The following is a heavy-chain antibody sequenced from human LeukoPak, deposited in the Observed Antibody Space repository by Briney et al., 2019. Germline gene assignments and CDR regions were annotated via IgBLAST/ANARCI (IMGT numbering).Heavy chain of an antibody. D-gene: IGHD6-19*01. CDR3: AKGGSSGWEPLDH. Sequence: PGGSLRLSCAASGCTFDDYAMHWVRKAPGKRLGWVSGICRKCGTIGNVVSVEGRFIISRDNAKNSLYLQMDSLRAEDTALYYCAKGGSSGWEPLDHWGQGTLV. CDR1: GCTFDDYA. CDR2: ICRKCGTI. V-gene: IGHV3-9*01. J-gene: IGHJ4*02.